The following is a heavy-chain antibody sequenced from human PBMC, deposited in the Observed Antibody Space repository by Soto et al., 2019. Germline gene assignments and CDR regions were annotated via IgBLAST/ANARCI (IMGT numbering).Heavy chain of an antibody. J-gene: IGHJ4*02. D-gene: IGHD2-8*01. V-gene: IGHV4-59*08. CDR2: IYYGGTT. CDR3: GRFPWSSPLTYFDS. CDR1: GGSVSNYN. Sequence: SETLSLTCSVSGGSVSNYNWNWIRQPPGKGLEWIGYIYYGGTTRYNPSLRSRVTISLDTPKNQFSLKLSSVTAADTAVYYCGRFPWSSPLTYFDSWGQGALVTVSS.